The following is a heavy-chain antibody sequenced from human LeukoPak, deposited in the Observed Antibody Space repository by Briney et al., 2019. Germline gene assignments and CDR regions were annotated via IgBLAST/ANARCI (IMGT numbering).Heavy chain of an antibody. J-gene: IGHJ4*02. CDR2: ISGSGGST. V-gene: IGHV3-23*01. CDR1: GFSFNSYY. CDR3: ARGMSTNRPTYRTGLAY. Sequence: PGGSLRLSCAASGFSFNSYYMNWVRQAPGKGPEWVSAISGSGGSTYYADSVKGRFTISRDNSKNTLYLQMNSLRAEDTAVYYCARGMSTNRPTYRTGLAYWGQGTLVTVSS. D-gene: IGHD7-27*01.